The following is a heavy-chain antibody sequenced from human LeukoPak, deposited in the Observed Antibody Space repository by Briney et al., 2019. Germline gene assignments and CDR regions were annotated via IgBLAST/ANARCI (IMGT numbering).Heavy chain of an antibody. CDR3: AREGAYYDSSGYQNAFDI. J-gene: IGHJ3*02. CDR2: INPNSGGT. Sequence: ASVKVSCKASGYTFTGYYMHWVRQAPGQGLEWMGWINPNSGGTNYAQKFQGRVTMTRDTSTSTAYMELSRLSSDDTAVYYCAREGAYYDSSGYQNAFDIWGQGTMVTVSS. CDR1: GYTFTGYY. D-gene: IGHD3-22*01. V-gene: IGHV1-2*02.